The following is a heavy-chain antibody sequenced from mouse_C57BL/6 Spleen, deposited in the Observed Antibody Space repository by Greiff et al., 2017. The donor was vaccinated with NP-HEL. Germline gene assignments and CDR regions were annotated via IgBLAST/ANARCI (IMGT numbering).Heavy chain of an antibody. V-gene: IGHV1-72*01. Sequence: QVQLKQPGAELVKPGASVKLSCKASGYTFTSYWMHWVKQRPGRGLEWIGRIDPNSGGTKYNEKFKSKATLTVDKPSSTAYMQLSSLTSEDSAVYYCARKKVYDYGKRGFDYWGQGTTLTVSS. D-gene: IGHD2-4*01. J-gene: IGHJ2*01. CDR3: ARKKVYDYGKRGFDY. CDR2: IDPNSGGT. CDR1: GYTFTSYW.